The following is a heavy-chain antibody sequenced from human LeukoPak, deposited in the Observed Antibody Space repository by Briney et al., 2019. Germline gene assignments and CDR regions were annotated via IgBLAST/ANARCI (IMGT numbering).Heavy chain of an antibody. D-gene: IGHD6-19*01. J-gene: IGHJ4*02. CDR1: GFTFSSYS. V-gene: IGHV3-21*04. CDR2: ISSSSSYI. CDR3: ANYSPRIAVAGTSTGVDY. Sequence: GGSLRLSCAASGFTFSSYSMNWVRQAPGKGLEWVSSISSSSSYIYYADSVKGRFTISRDNSKNTLYLQMNSLRAEDTAVYYCANYSPRIAVAGTSTGVDYWGQGTLVTVSS.